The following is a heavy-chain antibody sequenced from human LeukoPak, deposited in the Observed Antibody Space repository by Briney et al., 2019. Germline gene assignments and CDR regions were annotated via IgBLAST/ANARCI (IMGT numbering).Heavy chain of an antibody. CDR2: ISNSGSTI. V-gene: IGHV3-11*04. CDR1: GFTFSDYY. J-gene: IGHJ4*02. Sequence: GGSLRLSCAASGFTFSDYYMSWIRQAPGKGLEWVSYISNSGSTIYYADSVKGRFTISRDNAKNSLYLQMNSLRAEDTAVYYCASRGDRPGYPFDYWGQGTLVTVSS. D-gene: IGHD2-21*01. CDR3: ASRGDRPGYPFDY.